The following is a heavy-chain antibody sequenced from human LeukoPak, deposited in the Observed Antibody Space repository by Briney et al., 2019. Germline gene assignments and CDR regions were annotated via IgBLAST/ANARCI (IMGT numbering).Heavy chain of an antibody. CDR3: AKLVTHFVY. CDR1: GFTFSSYA. Sequence: AWGSLRLSCAASGFTFSSYAMSWFRQAPGKGLEEVSSISGSGGNTYYADSVKGRFTISRDNSKNTLYMQLNSLRAEDTAVYYCAKLVTHFVYWGQGTLVTVSS. V-gene: IGHV3-23*01. CDR2: ISGSGGNT. J-gene: IGHJ4*02. D-gene: IGHD4-23*01.